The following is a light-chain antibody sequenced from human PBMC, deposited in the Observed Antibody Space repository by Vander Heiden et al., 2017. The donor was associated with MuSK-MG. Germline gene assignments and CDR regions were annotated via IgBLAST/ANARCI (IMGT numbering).Light chain of an antibody. CDR1: QSVSSN. V-gene: IGKV3-15*01. CDR2: GAS. J-gene: IGKJ2*01. CDR3: QQYNNWPLYT. Sequence: IVIPQSPATLSVSPGERATLSCRASQSVSSNLAWYQQKPGQAPRLLIYGASTRATGIPARFSGSGSGTEFTLTISSLQSEDFAVYYCQQYNNWPLYTFGQGTKLEIK.